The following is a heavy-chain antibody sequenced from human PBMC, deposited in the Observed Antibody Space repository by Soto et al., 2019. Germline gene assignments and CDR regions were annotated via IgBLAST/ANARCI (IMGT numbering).Heavy chain of an antibody. J-gene: IGHJ4*01. Sequence: EVQLVESGGGLVQPGGSLRLSCAASGFTFNNYAMTWVRQAPGKGLEWVSGISGSGETPYYADSVKGRFTISRDNNNNVLYLQMNSLRAADTAVYYCAKDRRITMVRGVLRSFDYWGQGNLVTVSS. CDR1: GFTFNNYA. CDR3: AKDRRITMVRGVLRSFDY. CDR2: ISGSGETP. D-gene: IGHD3-10*01. V-gene: IGHV3-23*04.